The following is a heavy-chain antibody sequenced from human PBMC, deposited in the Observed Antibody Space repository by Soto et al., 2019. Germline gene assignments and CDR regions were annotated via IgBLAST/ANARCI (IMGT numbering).Heavy chain of an antibody. J-gene: IGHJ4*02. CDR3: ARLGRPPRTTVVTPSFDY. V-gene: IGHV4-39*01. CDR2: IYYSGST. Sequence: PSATLSLIYTDSGGPICSRSYYACSIRQPPRKGLEWIGSIYYSGSTYYTPSLKSRVTISVDTSKYQFSLKLSSVTAADTAVYYCARLGRPPRTTVVTPSFDYWGQGTLVTVS. D-gene: IGHD4-17*01. CDR1: GGPICSRSYY.